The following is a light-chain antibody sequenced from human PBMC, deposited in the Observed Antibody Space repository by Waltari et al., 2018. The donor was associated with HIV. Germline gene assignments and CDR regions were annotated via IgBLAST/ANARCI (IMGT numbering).Light chain of an antibody. CDR2: WAS. J-gene: IGKJ4*01. CDR1: QSVLYSSNNKNY. Sequence: DIVMTQYTDSLAVSLGERATSNCKSSQSVLYSSNNKNYLAWYQQKPGQPPKLLIYWASTRESGVPDRFSGSGSGTDFTRTISSLQAEDVAVYYCQQYYSTPLTFGGGTKVEIK. CDR3: QQYYSTPLT. V-gene: IGKV4-1*01.